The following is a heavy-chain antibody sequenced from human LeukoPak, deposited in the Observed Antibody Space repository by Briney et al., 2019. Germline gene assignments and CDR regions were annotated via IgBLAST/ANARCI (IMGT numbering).Heavy chain of an antibody. V-gene: IGHV3-23*01. CDR1: GLTFPRYA. J-gene: IGHJ2*01. Sequence: GGSLRLSCAASGLTFPRYAFAWVRQAPGRGLQWASGISGSGRDTFYSDSVKGRFTISRDNSKNTHYLQMSSLTAGDTAVYYCAKWGDFWNGRNNWYFELWGRGTLVTVSS. D-gene: IGHD3-3*01. CDR3: AKWGDFWNGRNNWYFEL. CDR2: ISGSGRDT.